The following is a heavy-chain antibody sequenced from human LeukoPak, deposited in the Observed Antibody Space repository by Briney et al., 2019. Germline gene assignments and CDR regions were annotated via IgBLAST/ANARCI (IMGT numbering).Heavy chain of an antibody. V-gene: IGHV1-2*02. CDR3: ARGSRYYYDSSGYLYY. Sequence: GASVKVSCKASGYAFTGYYMHWVRQAPGQGLEWMGWINPNSGGTNYAQKFQGRVTMTRDTSISTAYMELSRLRSDDTAVYYCARGSRYYYDSSGYLYYWGQGTLVTVSS. CDR2: INPNSGGT. J-gene: IGHJ4*02. D-gene: IGHD3-22*01. CDR1: GYAFTGYY.